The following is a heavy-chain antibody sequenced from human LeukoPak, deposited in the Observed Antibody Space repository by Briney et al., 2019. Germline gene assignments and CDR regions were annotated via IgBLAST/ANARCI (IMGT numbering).Heavy chain of an antibody. CDR3: AEQYYHASQH. J-gene: IGHJ1*01. CDR1: GGSFSGYY. Sequence: SETLSLTCAVYGGSFSGYYWSWIRQPPGKGLEWIGSIYHSGSTYYNPSLKSRVTISVDTSKNQFSLKLSSVTAADTAVYYCAEQYYHASQHWGQGTLVTVSS. CDR2: IYHSGST. V-gene: IGHV4-34*01. D-gene: IGHD3-10*01.